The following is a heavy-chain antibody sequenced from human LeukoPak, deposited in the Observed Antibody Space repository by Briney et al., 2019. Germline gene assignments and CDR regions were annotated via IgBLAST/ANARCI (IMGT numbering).Heavy chain of an antibody. CDR3: ARAAYDSSGYLTL. D-gene: IGHD3-22*01. J-gene: IGHJ4*02. CDR2: IWYDGTNK. V-gene: IGHV3-33*01. CDR1: GFTFGSYG. Sequence: QPGGSLRLSCAASGFTFGSYGMHWVRQAPGKGLEWVAVIWYDGTNKYYADSVKGRFTISRDNSKNTLFLQMNILRAEDTAVYYCARAAYDSSGYLTLWGQGTLVTVSS.